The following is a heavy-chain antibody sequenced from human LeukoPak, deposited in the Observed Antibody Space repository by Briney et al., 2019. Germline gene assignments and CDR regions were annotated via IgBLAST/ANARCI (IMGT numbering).Heavy chain of an antibody. D-gene: IGHD6-13*01. CDR3: ARESRRIAAAGPSYYMDV. Sequence: SETLSLTCTVSGGSISSSSYYWGWIRQPPGKGLEGIGSIYYSGSTYYNPSLKSRVTISVDTSKNQFSLMLNSVTAADTAVYYCARESRRIAAAGPSYYMDVWGRGTTVTVSS. CDR1: GGSISSSSYY. J-gene: IGHJ6*03. V-gene: IGHV4-39*07. CDR2: IYYSGST.